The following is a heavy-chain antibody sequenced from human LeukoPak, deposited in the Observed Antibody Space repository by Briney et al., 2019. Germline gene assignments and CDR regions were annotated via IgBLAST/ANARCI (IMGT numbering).Heavy chain of an antibody. D-gene: IGHD4-11*01. CDR2: IIPIFGTA. J-gene: IGHJ5*02. V-gene: IGHV1-69*05. CDR1: GGTFSSYA. CDR3: ARRFNSNYVWWFDP. Sequence: SAKVSCXASGGTFSSYAISWVRLAPGQGLEWMGGIIPIFGTANYAQKFQGRVTITTDESTSTAYMELSSLRSEDTAVYYCARRFNSNYVWWFDPWGQGTLVTVSS.